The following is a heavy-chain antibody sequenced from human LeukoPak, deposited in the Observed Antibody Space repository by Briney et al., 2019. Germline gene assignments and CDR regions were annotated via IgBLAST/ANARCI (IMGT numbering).Heavy chain of an antibody. CDR2: IYYSGST. CDR3: ARQGYSGYDYSDY. CDR1: GGSISSYY. J-gene: IGHJ4*02. V-gene: IGHV4-59*08. Sequence: SETLSLTCTVSGGSISSYYWSWIRQPPGKGLERIGYIYYSGSTNYNPSLKSRVTISVDTSKNQFSLKLSSVTAADTAVYYCARQGYSGYDYSDYWGQGTLVTVSS. D-gene: IGHD5-12*01.